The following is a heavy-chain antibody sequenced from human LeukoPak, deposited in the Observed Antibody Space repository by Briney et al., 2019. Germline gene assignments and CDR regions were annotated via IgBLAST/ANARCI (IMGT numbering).Heavy chain of an antibody. CDR3: ARDHRGAFDI. J-gene: IGHJ3*02. Sequence: PGGSLRLSCAASGFTLSLSWMSWVRQAPGKGLEWVANIRQDGGETYYVDSVKGRFTISRDNGKNSVFLQMKSLRAEDTAVYYCARDHRGAFDIWGQGTMVTVSS. CDR2: IRQDGGET. V-gene: IGHV3-7*01. CDR1: GFTLSLSW.